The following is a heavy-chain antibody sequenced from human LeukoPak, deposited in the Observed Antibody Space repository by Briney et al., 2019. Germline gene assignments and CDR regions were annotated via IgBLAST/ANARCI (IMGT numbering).Heavy chain of an antibody. D-gene: IGHD6-13*01. J-gene: IGHJ6*03. CDR1: GFTFSDYY. Sequence: GGSLRLSCAASGFTFSDYYMSWIRQAPGKGLEWVSYISSSGSTIYYADSVKGRFTISRDNAKNSLYLQMNSLRAEDTAVYYCAKDLFSGSSWYDYMDVWGKGTTVTVSS. CDR3: AKDLFSGSSWYDYMDV. V-gene: IGHV3-11*01. CDR2: ISSSGSTI.